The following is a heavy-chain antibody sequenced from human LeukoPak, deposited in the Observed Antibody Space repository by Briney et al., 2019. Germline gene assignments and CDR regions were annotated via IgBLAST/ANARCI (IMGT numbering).Heavy chain of an antibody. D-gene: IGHD6-19*01. CDR2: IYYSGST. Sequence: PETLSLTCTVSGGSISSHYWSWIRQPPGKGLEWIGYIYYSGSTNYNPSLKSRVTISVDTSKNQFSLKLSSVTAADTAVYYCARDSSGSEMGWFDPWGQGTLVTVSS. J-gene: IGHJ5*02. V-gene: IGHV4-59*11. CDR3: ARDSSGSEMGWFDP. CDR1: GGSISSHY.